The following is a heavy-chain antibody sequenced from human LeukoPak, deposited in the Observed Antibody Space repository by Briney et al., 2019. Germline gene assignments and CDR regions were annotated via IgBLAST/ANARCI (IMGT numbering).Heavy chain of an antibody. V-gene: IGHV4-39*01. J-gene: IGHJ5*02. CDR3: ARHSGP. CDR1: GGSIRSSYYY. Sequence: PSETLSLTCTVSGGSIRSSYYYWGWIRQPPGKGLEWLGSIYDSGSTYYNPSLKSPLTISVDTSKNQFSLKLNSVTAADTAVYYCARHSGPWGQGTLVTVSS. CDR2: IYDSGST. D-gene: IGHD7-27*01.